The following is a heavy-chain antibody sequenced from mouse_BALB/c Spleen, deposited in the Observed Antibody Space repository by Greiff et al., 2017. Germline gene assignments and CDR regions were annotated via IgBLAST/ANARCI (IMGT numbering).Heavy chain of an antibody. J-gene: IGHJ3*01. CDR1: GFTFSDYY. CDR3: ARGYDYDAWFAY. V-gene: IGHV5-4*02. CDR2: ISDGGSYT. D-gene: IGHD2-4*01. Sequence: EVNLVESGGGLVKPGGSLKLSCAASGFTFSDYYMYWVRQTPEKRLEWVATISDGGSYTYYPDSVKGRFTISRDNAKNNLYLQMSSLKSEDTAMYYCARGYDYDAWFAYWGQGTLVTVSA.